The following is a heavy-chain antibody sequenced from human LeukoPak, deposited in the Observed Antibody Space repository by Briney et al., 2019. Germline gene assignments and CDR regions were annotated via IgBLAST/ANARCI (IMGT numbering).Heavy chain of an antibody. CDR3: AESGYYDILTGYPGLDY. J-gene: IGHJ4*02. CDR1: GFTFSSYA. CDR2: ISYDGSNK. D-gene: IGHD3-9*01. V-gene: IGHV3-30-3*01. Sequence: PGGSLRLSCAASGFTFSSYAMHWVRQAPGKGLEWVAVISYDGSNKYYADSVKGRFTISRDNSKNTLYLQMNSLRAEDTAVYYCAESGYYDILTGYPGLDYWGQGTLVTVSS.